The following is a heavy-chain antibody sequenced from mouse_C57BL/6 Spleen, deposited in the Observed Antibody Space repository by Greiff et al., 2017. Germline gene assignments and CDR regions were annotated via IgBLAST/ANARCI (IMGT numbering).Heavy chain of an antibody. J-gene: IGHJ4*01. CDR2: INPGNGGT. Sequence: VQLQQSGTELVKPGASVKLSCKASGYTFTSYWMHWVKQRPGQGLEWIGTINPGNGGTNYNEKFKSKATLTVDTSSSTAYMQLSSLTSEDSAVYYCAGRLIYDYGSRDGAMDYWGQGTSVTVSS. D-gene: IGHD1-1*01. V-gene: IGHV1-53*01. CDR3: AGRLIYDYGSRDGAMDY. CDR1: GYTFTSYW.